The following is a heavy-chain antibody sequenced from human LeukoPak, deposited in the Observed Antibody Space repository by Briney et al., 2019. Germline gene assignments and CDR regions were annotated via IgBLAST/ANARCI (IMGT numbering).Heavy chain of an antibody. J-gene: IGHJ4*02. CDR2: ISGSGGST. CDR1: GFTFSSYA. Sequence: GGSLRLSCAASGFTFSSYAMSWVRQAPGKGLEWVSAISGSGGSTYYADSVKGRFTISRDNSKNTLYLQMNSLRAEDTAVYYCAKDTRRFLEWLLFDYWGQGTLVTVSS. D-gene: IGHD3-3*01. CDR3: AKDTRRFLEWLLFDY. V-gene: IGHV3-23*01.